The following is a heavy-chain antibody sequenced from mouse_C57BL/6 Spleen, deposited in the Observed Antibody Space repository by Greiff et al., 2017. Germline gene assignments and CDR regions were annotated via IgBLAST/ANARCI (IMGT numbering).Heavy chain of an antibody. CDR1: GYTFTDYN. CDR2: INPNNGGT. V-gene: IGHV1-22*01. Sequence: EVQLVESGPKLVKPGASVKMSCKASGYTFTDYNMHWVKQSHGKSLEWIGYINPNNGGTRYNQKFKGQATLTVNKSSSPAYMELRSQTSEDSAVYYGASGYSNPFAYWGQGTLVTVSA. CDR3: ASGYSNPFAY. J-gene: IGHJ3*01. D-gene: IGHD2-5*01.